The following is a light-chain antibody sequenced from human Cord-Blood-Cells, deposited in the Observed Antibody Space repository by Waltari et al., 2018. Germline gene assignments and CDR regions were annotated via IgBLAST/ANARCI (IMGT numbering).Light chain of an antibody. CDR3: CSYAGSSTFYV. Sequence: QSALTQTASVSGSPGQSITISCTGTSSHVGSSNLVSWYQQHPGKAPKLMIYEGSKRPSGVSNRFSGSKSGNTASLTISGLQAEDEADYYCCSYAGSSTFYVFGTGTKVTVL. J-gene: IGLJ1*01. CDR2: EGS. CDR1: SSHVGSSNL. V-gene: IGLV2-23*03.